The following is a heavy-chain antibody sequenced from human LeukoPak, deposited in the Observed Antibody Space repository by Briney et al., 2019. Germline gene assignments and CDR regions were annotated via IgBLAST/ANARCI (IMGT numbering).Heavy chain of an antibody. Sequence: GGSLRLSCAASGSNFDDYAMHWLRQPPGKGLEWVSGISWNGGSIGYADSVKGRFTISRDNAKNSLYLQMYGLRAEDTAFYYCTKDARVKTTVQSNYFDYWGQGTLLTVSS. CDR2: ISWNGGSI. CDR1: GSNFDDYA. D-gene: IGHD4-17*01. J-gene: IGHJ4*02. V-gene: IGHV3-9*01. CDR3: TKDARVKTTVQSNYFDY.